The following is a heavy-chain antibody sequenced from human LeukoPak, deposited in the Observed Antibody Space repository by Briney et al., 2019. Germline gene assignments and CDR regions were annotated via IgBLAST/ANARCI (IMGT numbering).Heavy chain of an antibody. CDR3: AKVKDTSGSRFDY. CDR1: GFTFRSYD. CDR2: ITGTGGNT. Sequence: GGSLRLSCAASGFTFRSYDMSWVRQAPGKGLEWVSDITGTGGNTYYADYVKGRFTISRDNSKNTLYLQMNSLRDEDTAVYYCAKVKDTSGSRFDYWGQGTLVTVSS. D-gene: IGHD3-22*01. J-gene: IGHJ4*02. V-gene: IGHV3-23*01.